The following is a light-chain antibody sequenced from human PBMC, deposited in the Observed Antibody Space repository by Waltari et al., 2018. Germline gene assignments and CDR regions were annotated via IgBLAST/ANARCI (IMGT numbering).Light chain of an antibody. J-gene: IGLJ1*01. CDR2: EVS. V-gene: IGLV2-23*02. Sequence: QSALTQPASVSGSPGQSITISCTGTSSDVGSYNLVSRPQPHPGKAPKLMIHEVSTRPSGVSNRVSGSKSGNTASLTISVLQAEDEADYYCCSYAGSSTSYVFGTGTKVTVL. CDR3: CSYAGSSTSYV. CDR1: SSDVGSYNL.